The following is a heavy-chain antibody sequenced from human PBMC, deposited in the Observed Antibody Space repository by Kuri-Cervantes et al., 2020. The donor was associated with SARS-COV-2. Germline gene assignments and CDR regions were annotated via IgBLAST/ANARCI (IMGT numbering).Heavy chain of an antibody. J-gene: IGHJ3*02. CDR2: IIPIFARA. Sequence: SVKVSCKASGGTSSSYAISWVRQAPGQGLEWMGGIIPIFARANYAQKFQGRVTITADQSTSTAYMELSSLRSEDTAVYYCARSTPFRRLVVISQGGAFDIWGQGTMVTVSS. CDR3: ARSTPFRRLVVISQGGAFDI. V-gene: IGHV1-69*13. D-gene: IGHD3-22*01. CDR1: GGTSSSYA.